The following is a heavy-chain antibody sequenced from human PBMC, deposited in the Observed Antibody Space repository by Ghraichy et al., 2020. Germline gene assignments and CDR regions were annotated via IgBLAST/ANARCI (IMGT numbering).Heavy chain of an antibody. V-gene: IGHV3-33*01. CDR3: ARPPVVAAPKSKNWYFDL. J-gene: IGHJ2*01. D-gene: IGHD2-15*01. CDR2: IWYDGSNK. CDR1: GFTFSSYG. Sequence: GGSLRLSCAASGFTFSSYGMHWVRQAPGKGLEWVAVIWYDGSNKYYADSVKGRFTISRDNSKNTLYLQMNSLRAEDTAVYYCARPPVVAAPKSKNWYFDLWGRGTLVTVSS.